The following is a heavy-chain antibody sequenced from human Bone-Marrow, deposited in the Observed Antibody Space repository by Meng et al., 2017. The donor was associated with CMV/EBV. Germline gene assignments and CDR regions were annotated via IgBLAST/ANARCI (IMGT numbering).Heavy chain of an antibody. Sequence: ASVKVSCKASGYTFTGYYMHWVRQAPGQGLEWMGWINPNSGGTNYAQKFQGRVTMTRDTSTSTVYMELSSLRSEDTAVYYCARGGREYYDFWSGYYSRDYGMDVWGQGTTVTVSS. CDR1: GYTFTGYY. CDR2: INPNSGGT. J-gene: IGHJ6*02. D-gene: IGHD3-3*01. V-gene: IGHV1-2*02. CDR3: ARGGREYYDFWSGYYSRDYGMDV.